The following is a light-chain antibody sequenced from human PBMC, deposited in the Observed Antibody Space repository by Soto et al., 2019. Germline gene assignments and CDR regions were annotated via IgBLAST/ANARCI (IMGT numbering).Light chain of an antibody. J-gene: IGKJ1*01. V-gene: IGKV3-20*01. Sequence: EIVLTQSPGTLSLSPGERATLSCRASQSVSSSYLAWYQQKPGQAPRLLIFGASRRATGIPDRSSGSGSGTDFTFTISRLEPEDFAVYYCQQYGSSPRTFGQGTKVDIK. CDR3: QQYGSSPRT. CDR2: GAS. CDR1: QSVSSSY.